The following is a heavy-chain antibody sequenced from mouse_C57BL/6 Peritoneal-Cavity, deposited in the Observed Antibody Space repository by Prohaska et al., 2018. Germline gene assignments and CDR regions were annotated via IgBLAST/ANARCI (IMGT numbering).Heavy chain of an antibody. V-gene: IGHV10-1*01. CDR1: GFSFNTYA. CDR3: VRQRTGPYWYFDV. CDR2: IRSKSNNYAT. D-gene: IGHD4-1*01. Sequence: EVQLVESGGGLVQPKGSLKLSCAASGFSFNTYAMHWVRQAPGKGLEWVARIRSKSNNYATYYADSVKDRFTISRDDSESMLYLQMNNLKTEDTAMYYCVRQRTGPYWYFDVWGTGTTVTVSS. J-gene: IGHJ1*03.